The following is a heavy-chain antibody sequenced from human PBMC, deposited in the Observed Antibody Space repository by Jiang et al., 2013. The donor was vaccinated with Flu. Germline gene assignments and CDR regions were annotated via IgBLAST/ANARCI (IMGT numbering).Heavy chain of an antibody. J-gene: IGHJ1*01. D-gene: IGHD4-17*01. CDR2: IRFDGSNK. V-gene: IGHV3-30*02. CDR3: AKATNDYGVTTVYFQH. Sequence: LEWVAFIRFDGSNKYYADSVKGRFTISRDNSKNTLYLQMSSLKTEDTAVYYCAKATNDYGVTTVYFQHWGQGTLVTVSS.